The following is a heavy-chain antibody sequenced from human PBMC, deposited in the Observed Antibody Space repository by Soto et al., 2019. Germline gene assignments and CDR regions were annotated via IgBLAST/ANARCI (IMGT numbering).Heavy chain of an antibody. D-gene: IGHD3-10*01. CDR1: GGTFSSYT. CDR3: ASPWDRYGSGSYPAY. V-gene: IGHV1-69*02. Sequence: QVQLVQSGAEVKKPGSSVKVSCKASGGTFSSYTISWVRQAPGQGLEWMGRIIPILGIANYAQKFKGRVTITADKSTSRAYMERSSLRSEDTAVYYCASPWDRYGSGSYPAYGGQGTLVTGYS. CDR2: IIPILGIA. J-gene: IGHJ4*02.